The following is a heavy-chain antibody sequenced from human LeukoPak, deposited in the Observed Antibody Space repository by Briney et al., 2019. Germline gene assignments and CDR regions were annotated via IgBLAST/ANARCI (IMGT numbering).Heavy chain of an antibody. J-gene: IGHJ4*02. D-gene: IGHD6-13*01. Sequence: GGSLRLTCAASGFTFSSYSMNWVRQAPGKGLEWVSYISSSGNTIYYADSVKGRFTISRDNAKNSLYLQMNSLRAEDTSVYYCAREGYSPYWGQGTLVTVSS. CDR2: ISSSGNTI. CDR3: AREGYSPY. V-gene: IGHV3-48*01. CDR1: GFTFSSYS.